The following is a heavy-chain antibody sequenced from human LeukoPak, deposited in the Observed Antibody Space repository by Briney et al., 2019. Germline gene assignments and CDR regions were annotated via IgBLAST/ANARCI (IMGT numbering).Heavy chain of an antibody. D-gene: IGHD3-22*01. Sequence: ASVKVSCKAAGYTFTSYGISWVRQAPGQGLEWMGWISAYNGNTHYAQKLQGRVTMTTDTSTSTVYMELRSLRSDDTAVYYCARGSPPRRNYDSRGYYSYYFDYWGQGTLVTVSS. V-gene: IGHV1-18*01. CDR1: GYTFTSYG. J-gene: IGHJ4*02. CDR2: ISAYNGNT. CDR3: ARGSPPRRNYDSRGYYSYYFDY.